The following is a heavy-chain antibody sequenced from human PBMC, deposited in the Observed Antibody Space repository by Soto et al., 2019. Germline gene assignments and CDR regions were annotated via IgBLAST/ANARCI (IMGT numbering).Heavy chain of an antibody. V-gene: IGHV4-30-2*01. CDR2: IYHSGST. D-gene: IGHD6-6*01. CDR1: GGSISSGGYS. J-gene: IGHJ4*02. CDR3: AGGIAARPLGY. Sequence: QLQLQESGSGLVKPSQTLSLTCAVSGGSISSGGYSWSWIRQPPGKGLEWIGYIYHSGSTYYNPSLRSRVTISVDRSKTQFSLRLSSVTAADTAVYYCAGGIAARPLGYWGQGTWSPSPQ.